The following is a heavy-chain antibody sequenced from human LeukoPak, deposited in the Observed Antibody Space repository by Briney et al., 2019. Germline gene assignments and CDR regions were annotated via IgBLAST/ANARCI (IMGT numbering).Heavy chain of an antibody. CDR2: ISSSSSTI. Sequence: PGGSLRLSCAASGFTFSSYSMNWVRQAQGKGLERVSYISSSSSTIYYADSVKGRFTISRDNAKNSLYLQMNSLRAEDTAVYYCARAYGDYRRFNWYFDLWGRGTLVTVSS. CDR3: ARAYGDYRRFNWYFDL. J-gene: IGHJ2*01. V-gene: IGHV3-48*01. CDR1: GFTFSSYS. D-gene: IGHD4-17*01.